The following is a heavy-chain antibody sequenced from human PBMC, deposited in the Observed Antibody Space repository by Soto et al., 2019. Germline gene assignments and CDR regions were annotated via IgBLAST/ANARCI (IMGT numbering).Heavy chain of an antibody. Sequence: PGGSLRLSCAASGFTSSDYYMSWIRQAPGKGLEWVSYISSSGSTIYYADSVKGRFTISRDNAKNSLYLQMNSLRAEDTAVYYCASTNHIPNPIDYWGQGTLVTVSS. D-gene: IGHD2-8*01. CDR1: GFTSSDYY. CDR3: ASTNHIPNPIDY. V-gene: IGHV3-11*01. CDR2: ISSSGSTI. J-gene: IGHJ4*02.